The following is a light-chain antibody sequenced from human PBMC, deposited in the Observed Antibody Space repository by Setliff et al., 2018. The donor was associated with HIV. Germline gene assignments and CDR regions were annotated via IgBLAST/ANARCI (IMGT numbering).Light chain of an antibody. CDR1: TGAVTSGHY. Sequence: QAVVTQEPSLTVSPGGTVTLTCGSSTGAVTSGHYPYWFQQKPGQAPRTVIYDTSNRHSWTPARFSGSLLGGKAALTLSGAQPDDEAEVYCLLSYSGVGGVFGGGTQLTVL. J-gene: IGLJ3*02. CDR3: LLSYSGVGGV. V-gene: IGLV7-46*01. CDR2: DTS.